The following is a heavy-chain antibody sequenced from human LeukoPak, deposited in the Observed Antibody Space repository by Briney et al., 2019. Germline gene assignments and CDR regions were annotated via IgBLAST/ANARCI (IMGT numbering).Heavy chain of an antibody. J-gene: IGHJ3*02. CDR1: GYTFTSYG. CDR2: ISAYNGNT. V-gene: IGHV1-18*01. Sequence: ASVKVSCKASGYTFTSYGISWVRQAPGQGLEWMGWISAYNGNTNYAQKLQGRVTMTTDTSTSTAYMELRSLRSDDTAVYYCARDPRTMIVVPYKGNAFDIWGQGTMVTVSS. D-gene: IGHD3-22*01. CDR3: ARDPRTMIVVPYKGNAFDI.